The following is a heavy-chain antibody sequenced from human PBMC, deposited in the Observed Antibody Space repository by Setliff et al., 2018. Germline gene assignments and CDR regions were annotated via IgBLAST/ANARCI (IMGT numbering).Heavy chain of an antibody. Sequence: SVKVSCKASGYTFTGYYMHWVRQAPGQGLEWMGRVIPIFGTANYAQKFQGRVTITADKSTSTAYMELSSLRSEDTAVYYCARRVRIAVLNLYYFEYWGQGTLVTVSS. CDR2: VIPIFGTA. CDR3: ARRVRIAVLNLYYFEY. J-gene: IGHJ4*02. CDR1: GYTFTGYY. D-gene: IGHD6-19*01. V-gene: IGHV1-69*06.